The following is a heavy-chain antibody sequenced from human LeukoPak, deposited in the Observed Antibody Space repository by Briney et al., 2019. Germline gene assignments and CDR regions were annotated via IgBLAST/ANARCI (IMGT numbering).Heavy chain of an antibody. J-gene: IGHJ3*02. CDR2: INPNSGGT. Sequence: ASVKVSCKASGYTFTGYYMHWVRRAPGQGLEWMGWINPNSGGTNYAQKFQGRVTMTRDTSISTAYMELSRLRSDDTAVYYCARDAETAMVTFGCGAFDIWGQGTMVTVSS. CDR1: GYTFTGYY. CDR3: ARDAETAMVTFGCGAFDI. D-gene: IGHD5-18*01. V-gene: IGHV1-2*02.